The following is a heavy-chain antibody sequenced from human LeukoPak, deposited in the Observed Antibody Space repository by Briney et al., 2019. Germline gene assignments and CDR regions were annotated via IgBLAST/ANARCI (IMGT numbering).Heavy chain of an antibody. CDR1: GGSISSYY. CDR3: ARGVMPTYYYYYMDV. J-gene: IGHJ6*03. V-gene: IGHV4-59*01. D-gene: IGHD3-16*01. Sequence: SETLSLTCTVSGGSISSYYWSWIRQPPGKGLEWIGYIYYSGSTNYNPSLKSRVTISVDTSKNQFSLKLSSVTAADTAVYYCARGVMPTYYYYYMDVWGKGTTVTVSS. CDR2: IYYSGST.